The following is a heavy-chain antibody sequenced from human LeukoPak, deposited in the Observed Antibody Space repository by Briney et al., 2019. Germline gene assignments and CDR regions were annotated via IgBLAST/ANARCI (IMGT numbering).Heavy chain of an antibody. V-gene: IGHV3-30*02. CDR1: GFTFSSYG. J-gene: IGHJ4*02. CDR2: IRYDGSNK. D-gene: IGHD1-26*01. CDR3: AKTERLQGAY. Sequence: QPGRSLRLSCAASGFTFSSYGMHWVRQAPGKGLEWVAFIRYDGSNKYYADSVKGRFTISRDNSKNTLYLQMNSLRAEDTAVYYCAKTERLQGAYWGQGTLVTVSS.